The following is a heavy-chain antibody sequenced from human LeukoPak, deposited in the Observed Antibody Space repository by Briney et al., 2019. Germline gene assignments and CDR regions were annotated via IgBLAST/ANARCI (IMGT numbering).Heavy chain of an antibody. CDR1: GGSISSDSYY. Sequence: SETLSLTCTVSGGSISSDSYYWTWIRQPAGKGLEWIGRIYTSGSTNYNPSLKSRVTISADTSKNQFSLKLSSVTAADTAVYYCARDSPTNYFDYWGQGTLVTVSS. D-gene: IGHD1-14*01. V-gene: IGHV4-61*02. CDR3: ARDSPTNYFDY. J-gene: IGHJ4*02. CDR2: IYTSGST.